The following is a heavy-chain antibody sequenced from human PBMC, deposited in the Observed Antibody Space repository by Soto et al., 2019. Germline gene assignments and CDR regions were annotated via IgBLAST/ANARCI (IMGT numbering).Heavy chain of an antibody. Sequence: SETLSLTCTVSGGSISSSSYYWGWIRQPPGKGLEWIGSIYYSGSTYYNPSLKSRVTISVDTSKNQFSLKLSSVTAADTAVYYCARHRAGVVINYYYYMGAWGKGTTVTVSS. CDR1: GGSISSSSYY. CDR3: ARHRAGVVINYYYYMGA. D-gene: IGHD3-3*01. CDR2: IYYSGST. J-gene: IGHJ6*03. V-gene: IGHV4-39*01.